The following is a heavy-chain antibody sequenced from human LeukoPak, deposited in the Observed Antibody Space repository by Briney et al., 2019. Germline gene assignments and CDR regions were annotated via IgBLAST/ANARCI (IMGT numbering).Heavy chain of an antibody. J-gene: IGHJ5*02. D-gene: IGHD1/OR15-1a*01. Sequence: PGGSLRLSCAASGFTYRNYGMHWVRQAPGKGLEWVAFIRYDGSIKHYADSVKGRFTISRDNSKNTLYLQMNSLRAEDTAVYYCAEQEDPGNWFDPWGQGTLVTVSS. CDR2: IRYDGSIK. CDR3: AEQEDPGNWFDP. CDR1: GFTYRNYG. V-gene: IGHV3-30*02.